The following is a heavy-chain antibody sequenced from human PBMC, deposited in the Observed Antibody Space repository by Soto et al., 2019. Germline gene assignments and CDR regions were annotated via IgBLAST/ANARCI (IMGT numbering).Heavy chain of an antibody. J-gene: IGHJ4*02. Sequence: GGSLRLSCAASGFTFSGSAMHWVRQASGKGLKWVGRIRSKANSYATAYAASVKGRFTISRDGSKNTAYLQMNSLKTEDTAVYYCTRRLYGGNRDYWGQGTLVTVSS. CDR2: IRSKANSYAT. CDR1: GFTFSGSA. CDR3: TRRLYGGNRDY. V-gene: IGHV3-73*01. D-gene: IGHD4-17*01.